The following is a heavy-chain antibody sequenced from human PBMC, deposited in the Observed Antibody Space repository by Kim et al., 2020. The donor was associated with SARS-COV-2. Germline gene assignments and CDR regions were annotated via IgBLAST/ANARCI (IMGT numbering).Heavy chain of an antibody. CDR2: ISGDGSKT. CDR3: ATTPDNFWINYNCFDP. Sequence: GGSLRLSCAASRFTFRSYAMHWVRQAPGMGPEWVAIISGDGSKTYYPDSVKGRFTISRDNSKNTVFLQMNSLRTEDTAVYYCATTPDNFWINYNCFDPWGQGSVVTVSS. D-gene: IGHD1-1*01. V-gene: IGHV3-30*04. CDR1: RFTFRSYA. J-gene: IGHJ5*02.